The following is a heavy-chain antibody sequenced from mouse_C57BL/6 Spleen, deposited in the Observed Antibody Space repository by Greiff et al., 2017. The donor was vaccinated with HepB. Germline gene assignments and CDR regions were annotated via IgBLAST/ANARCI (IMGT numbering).Heavy chain of an antibody. Sequence: EVQLMESGEGLVKPGGSLKLSCAASGFTFSSYAMSWVRQTPEKRLEWVAYISSGGDYIYYADTVKGRFTISRDNARNTLYLQMSSLKSEDTAMYYCTRAGWQYWYFDVWGTGTTVTVSS. D-gene: IGHD1-1*02. J-gene: IGHJ1*03. V-gene: IGHV5-9-1*02. CDR1: GFTFSSYA. CDR2: ISSGGDYI. CDR3: TRAGWQYWYFDV.